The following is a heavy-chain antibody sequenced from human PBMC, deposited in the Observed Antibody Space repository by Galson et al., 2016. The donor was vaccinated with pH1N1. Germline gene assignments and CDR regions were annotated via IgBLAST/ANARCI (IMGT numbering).Heavy chain of an antibody. J-gene: IGHJ5*01. CDR3: ARAIAAAVST. D-gene: IGHD6-13*01. CDR2: IKQDGSEI. V-gene: IGHV3-7*01. Sequence: SLRLSCAGSGFTFSNYWMTWVRQAPGKGLEWVANIKQDGSEIYYVASVKGRFTISRDNAKNSLYLQMNSLRAEDTAAYYCARAIAAAVSTWGQGTLVTVSS. CDR1: GFTFSNYW.